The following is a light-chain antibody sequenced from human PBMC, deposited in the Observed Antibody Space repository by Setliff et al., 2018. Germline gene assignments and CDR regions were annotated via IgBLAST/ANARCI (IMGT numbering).Light chain of an antibody. CDR3: SSYTSSSTLYV. J-gene: IGLJ1*01. V-gene: IGLV2-11*01. Sequence: QSALTQPRSVSGSPGQSVTISCTGTSSDVGGYNYVSWYQQHPGKAPKLMISDVSKRPSGVPDRFSGSKSGTTASLTISGLQAEDEADYYCSSYTSSSTLYVFGTGTKV. CDR1: SSDVGGYNY. CDR2: DVS.